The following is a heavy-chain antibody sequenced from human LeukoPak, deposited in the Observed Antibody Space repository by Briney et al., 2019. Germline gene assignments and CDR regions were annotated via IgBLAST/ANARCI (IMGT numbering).Heavy chain of an antibody. D-gene: IGHD1-26*01. V-gene: IGHV3-53*04. CDR1: GFTVSSSP. CDR3: VRLMGSGWFDP. Sequence: GGSLRLSCAASGFTVSSSPINWVRQAPGRGLEWVSVINSGGNTFYADSVKGRFTISRHNSENTLYLQMNSLSADDTAVYYCVRLMGSGWFDPWGQGTLVTVSS. J-gene: IGHJ5*02. CDR2: INSGGNT.